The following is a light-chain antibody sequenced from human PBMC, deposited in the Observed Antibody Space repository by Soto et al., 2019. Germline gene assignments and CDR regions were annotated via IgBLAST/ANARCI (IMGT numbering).Light chain of an antibody. CDR1: QSVSNNY. J-gene: IGKJ5*01. V-gene: IGKV3D-20*02. CDR2: DAS. Sequence: EIVLTQSPGTLSLSPGERATLSCRASQSVSNNYLAWYQQKPGQAPRLVIYDASHRATGIPARFSGSGSGTDLTLTISSLQTEDAAVYYCQQRSNWPPITFGQGTRLEI. CDR3: QQRSNWPPIT.